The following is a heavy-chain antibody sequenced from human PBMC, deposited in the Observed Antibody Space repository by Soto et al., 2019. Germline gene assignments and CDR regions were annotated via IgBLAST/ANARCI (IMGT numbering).Heavy chain of an antibody. D-gene: IGHD6-13*01. V-gene: IGHV3-23*01. CDR1: GFTFSSYA. CDR3: AIPRWQQVRRQNYGMDV. CDR2: ISGSGGST. Sequence: PGGSLRLSCAASGFTFSSYAMSWVRQAPGKGLEWVSAISGSGGSTYYADSVKGRFTISRDNSKNTLYLQMNSLRAEDTAVYYCAIPRWQQVRRQNYGMDVWGQGTTVTVSS. J-gene: IGHJ6*02.